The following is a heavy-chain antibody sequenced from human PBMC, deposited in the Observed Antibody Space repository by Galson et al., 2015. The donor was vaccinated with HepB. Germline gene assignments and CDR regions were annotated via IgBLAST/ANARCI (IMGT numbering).Heavy chain of an antibody. V-gene: IGHV3-53*01. CDR3: ARGYSRSWYSGLGF. J-gene: IGHJ4*02. CDR2: IYSGDNT. D-gene: IGHD6-13*01. CDR1: GFTVSSNY. Sequence: SLRLSCAASGFTVSSNYMSWVRQAPGRGLECVSVIYSGDNTDYADFVRGRFIISRDNSKNTLYLQMNSLRVEDTAVYYCARGYSRSWYSGLGFWGQGTLVTVSS.